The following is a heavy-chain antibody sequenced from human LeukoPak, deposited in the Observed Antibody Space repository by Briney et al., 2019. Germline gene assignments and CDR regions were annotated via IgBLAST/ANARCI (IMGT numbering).Heavy chain of an antibody. CDR1: GFTFSSYS. Sequence: GGSLRLSCAASGFTFSSYSMNWVRQAPGKGLEWVSAISGSGGTTYYADSVKGRSTISRDNSKNTLYLQMDSLRAEDTAVYYCAKDTSGSYFTGDYWGQGTLVTVSS. CDR2: ISGSGGTT. D-gene: IGHD3-22*01. CDR3: AKDTSGSYFTGDY. V-gene: IGHV3-23*01. J-gene: IGHJ4*02.